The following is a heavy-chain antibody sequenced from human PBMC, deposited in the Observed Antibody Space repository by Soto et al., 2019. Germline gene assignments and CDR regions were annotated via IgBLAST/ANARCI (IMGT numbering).Heavy chain of an antibody. Sequence: QVQLVQSGAEVKKPGASVKVSCKASGYTFTGYYMHWVRQAPGQGLEWMGWINPNSGGTNYAQKFQGWVTVTRDTSISTAYMELGRLRSDDTAVYYCARGYVVVVAATLYAFDIWGQGTMVTVSS. J-gene: IGHJ3*02. V-gene: IGHV1-2*04. CDR3: ARGYVVVVAATLYAFDI. D-gene: IGHD2-15*01. CDR2: INPNSGGT. CDR1: GYTFTGYY.